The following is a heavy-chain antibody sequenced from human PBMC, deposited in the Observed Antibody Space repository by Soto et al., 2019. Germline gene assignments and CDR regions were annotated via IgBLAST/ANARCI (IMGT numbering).Heavy chain of an antibody. V-gene: IGHV3-30*18. CDR3: AKDQDGSGNYLTYYYYYGMDV. CDR2: ISYDGNNK. D-gene: IGHD3-10*01. CDR1: GFTFSSQG. Sequence: PGGSLRLSCAASGFTFSSQGMHWVRQAPGKGLEWVAVISYDGNNKYYADSVKGRFTISRDNSKNTLHLQMNSLRDEDTAVYYCAKDQDGSGNYLTYYYYYGMDVWGQGTTVTVSS. J-gene: IGHJ6*02.